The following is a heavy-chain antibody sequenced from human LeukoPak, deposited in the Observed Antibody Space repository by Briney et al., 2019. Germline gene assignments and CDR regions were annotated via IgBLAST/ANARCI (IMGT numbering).Heavy chain of an antibody. D-gene: IGHD5-12*01. CDR2: IRSKANSYAT. V-gene: IGHV3-73*01. Sequence: GGSLRLSCAASGFTFSGSAMHWVRQASGKGLEWVGRIRSKANSYATAYAASVKGRFTISRDDSKNTAYLQMNSLKTEDTAVCYCTRLSLVAIWGQGTLVTVSS. CDR3: TRLSLVAI. J-gene: IGHJ4*02. CDR1: GFTFSGSA.